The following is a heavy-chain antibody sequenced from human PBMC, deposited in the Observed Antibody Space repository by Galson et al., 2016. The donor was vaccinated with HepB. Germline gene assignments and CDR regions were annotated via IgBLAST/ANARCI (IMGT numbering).Heavy chain of an antibody. CDR1: GDSVTNDHTT. CDR2: TYDRSTWFK. V-gene: IGHV6-1*01. J-gene: IGHJ6*02. D-gene: IGHD3-16*02. CDR3: TRGYMQTGMNV. Sequence: CAISGDSVTNDHTTWNWIRQSPSRGLEWLGRTYDRSTWFKEYSESVRSRITISSDTSRNQFSLQLDSMTPDDAAAYFCTRGYMQTGMNVWGQGTTVIVSS.